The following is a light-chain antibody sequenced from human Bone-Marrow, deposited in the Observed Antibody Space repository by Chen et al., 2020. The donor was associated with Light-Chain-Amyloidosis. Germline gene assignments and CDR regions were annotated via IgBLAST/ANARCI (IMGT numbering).Light chain of an antibody. Sequence: EIVSTQPPATLSVSPGDRDTLSCRARQRVSKYLACDQQRPGQVPRLIIYGASSRATGVPARFSGSGSGTDFTLTISSLEPEDFAVYYCRQRSKWPPTFGQGTKVEIK. V-gene: IGKV3-11*01. CDR2: GAS. J-gene: IGKJ1*01. CDR1: QRVSKY. CDR3: RQRSKWPPT.